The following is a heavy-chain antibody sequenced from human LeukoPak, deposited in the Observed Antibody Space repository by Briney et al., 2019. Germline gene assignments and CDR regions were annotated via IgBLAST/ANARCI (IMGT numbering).Heavy chain of an antibody. Sequence: ASVKVSCKTSGYTLTSYDINWVRQATGQGLEWMGWMNPNSGNTDYAQKFQGRVTMTRNTSISTAYMELSSLRSEDTAVYYCARFKGQWLVRRAFDIWGQGTMVTVSS. J-gene: IGHJ3*02. CDR2: MNPNSGNT. V-gene: IGHV1-8*01. CDR1: GYTLTSYD. CDR3: ARFKGQWLVRRAFDI. D-gene: IGHD6-19*01.